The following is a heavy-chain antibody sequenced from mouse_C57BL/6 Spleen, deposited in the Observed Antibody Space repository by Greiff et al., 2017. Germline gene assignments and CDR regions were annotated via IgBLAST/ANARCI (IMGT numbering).Heavy chain of an antibody. CDR1: GFNIKDDY. CDR2: IDPENGDT. D-gene: IGHD2-4*01. CDR3: TGGYDYDRGNYAMDY. J-gene: IGHJ4*01. Sequence: VQLQQSGAELVRPGASVTLSCTASGFNIKDDYMHWVKQRPEQGLEWIGWIDPENGDTEYASKFQGTATITADTSSNTAYLQLSSLTSEDTAVYYCTGGYDYDRGNYAMDYWGQGTSVTVSS. V-gene: IGHV14-4*01.